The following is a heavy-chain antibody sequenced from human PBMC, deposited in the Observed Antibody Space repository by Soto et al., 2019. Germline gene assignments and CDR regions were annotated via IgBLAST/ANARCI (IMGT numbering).Heavy chain of an antibody. CDR2: ISYSGNT. V-gene: IGHV4-39*01. J-gene: IGHJ4*02. CDR1: GGYISSNSYY. CDR3: VRFWPPPDHTLWTVYSDAFHF. D-gene: IGHD3-3*01. Sequence: QLQLQESGPGLVKPSETLSLTCTVSGGYISSNSYYWGWIRQSPERGLEWIASISYSGNTYYTPSLKRRTTMSVETSKTLFSLKLTSVTAAATAIYSCVRFWPPPDHTLWTVYSDAFHFWGQGTLVTVTS.